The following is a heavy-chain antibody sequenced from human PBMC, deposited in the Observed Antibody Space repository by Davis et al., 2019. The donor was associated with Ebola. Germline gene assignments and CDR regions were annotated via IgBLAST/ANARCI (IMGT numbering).Heavy chain of an antibody. CDR3: ARGRPGRGYSYLP. J-gene: IGHJ5*02. Sequence: GSLRLSCAVYGGSFSGYYWSWIRQPPGKGLEWIGEINHSGSTNYNPSLKSRVTISVDTSKNQFSLKLSSVTAADTAVYYCARGRPGRGYSYLPWGQGTLVTVSS. CDR2: INHSGST. V-gene: IGHV4-34*01. D-gene: IGHD5-18*01. CDR1: GGSFSGYY.